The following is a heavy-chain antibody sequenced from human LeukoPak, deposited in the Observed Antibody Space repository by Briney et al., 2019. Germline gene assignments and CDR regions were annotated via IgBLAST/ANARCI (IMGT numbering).Heavy chain of an antibody. J-gene: IGHJ4*02. Sequence: GALRLSCAASGFTFSDYYMSWIRQAPGKGLEWVSYISSSGSTIYYADSVKGRFTISRDNAKNSLYLQMNSLGAEDTAVYYCARVDLYGDYVLDYWGQGTLVTVSS. CDR2: ISSSGSTI. D-gene: IGHD4-17*01. CDR3: ARVDLYGDYVLDY. CDR1: GFTFSDYY. V-gene: IGHV3-11*04.